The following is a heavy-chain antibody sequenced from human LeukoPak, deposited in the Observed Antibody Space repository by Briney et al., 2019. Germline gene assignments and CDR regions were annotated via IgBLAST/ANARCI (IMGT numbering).Heavy chain of an antibody. CDR3: ASGYSSGPVY. D-gene: IGHD6-19*01. V-gene: IGHV3-48*04. CDR1: GFTFSSYS. CDR2: ISSSSTTI. J-gene: IGHJ4*02. Sequence: GGSLRLSCAASGFTFSSYSMKWVRQAPGKGLEWVSYISSSSTTIYYADSVKGRFTISRDNAKNSLYLQMNSLRAEDTAVYYCASGYSSGPVYWGQGNLVTVSS.